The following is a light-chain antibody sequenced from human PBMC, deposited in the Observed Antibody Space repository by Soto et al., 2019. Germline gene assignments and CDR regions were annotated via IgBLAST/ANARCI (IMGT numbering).Light chain of an antibody. CDR2: TPN. CDR3: LLYYGGAQLV. V-gene: IGLV7-43*01. CDR1: TGAVTSGNY. J-gene: IGLJ3*02. Sequence: QTVVTQEPSLTVSPGGTVTLTCASSTGAVTSGNYPSWFQQKPGQTPRTLIYTPNSRHSWTPARFSGSLLGGKAALTLSGVQPEDEAEYYCLLYYGGAQLVFGGGTKVTVL.